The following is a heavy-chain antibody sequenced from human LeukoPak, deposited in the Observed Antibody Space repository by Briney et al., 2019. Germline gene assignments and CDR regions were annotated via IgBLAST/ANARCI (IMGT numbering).Heavy chain of an antibody. CDR3: ARHVGIAVADWFDP. J-gene: IGHJ5*02. D-gene: IGHD6-19*01. Sequence: PSETLSLTCTVSGDSITSNSRYWGWIRQPPGKGLEWIGSIFYGGNSYYSPSLKSRVTISVDTSKNQFSLKLSSVTAADTAVYYCARHVGIAVADWFDPWGQGTLVTVSS. CDR2: IFYGGNS. CDR1: GDSITSNSRY. V-gene: IGHV4-39*01.